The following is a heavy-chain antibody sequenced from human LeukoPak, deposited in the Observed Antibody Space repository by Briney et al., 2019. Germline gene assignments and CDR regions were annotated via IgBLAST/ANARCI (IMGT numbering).Heavy chain of an antibody. CDR3: ARDRYTHNSGPGFFDY. D-gene: IGHD1-1*01. V-gene: IGHV1-69*01. CDR2: IIPIFGTA. CDR1: GGTFSSYA. Sequence: SVKVSCKASGGTFSSYAISWVRQAPGQGLEWMGGIIPIFGTANYAQKFQGRVTITADESTSTAYMELSSLRSEDTAVYYCARDRYTHNSGPGFFDYWGQGTLVTVSS. J-gene: IGHJ4*02.